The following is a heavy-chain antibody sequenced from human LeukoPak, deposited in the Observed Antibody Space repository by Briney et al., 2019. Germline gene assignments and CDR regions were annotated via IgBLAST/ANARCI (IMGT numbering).Heavy chain of an antibody. J-gene: IGHJ4*02. V-gene: IGHV4-39*07. CDR2: IYYSGST. CDR1: GGSISSSSYY. D-gene: IGHD4-17*01. Sequence: SETLSLTCTVSGGSISSSSYYWGWIRQPPGKGLEWIGSIYYSGSTYYNPSLKSRVTISIDTSKNKFSLKLSSVTAADTAVYYCARVPISTTARGYFDYWGQGTLVTGSS. CDR3: ARVPISTTARGYFDY.